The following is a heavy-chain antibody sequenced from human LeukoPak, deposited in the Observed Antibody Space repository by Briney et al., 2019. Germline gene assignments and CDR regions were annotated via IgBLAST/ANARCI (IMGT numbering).Heavy chain of an antibody. D-gene: IGHD5-24*01. Sequence: GGSLRLSYAASGFTFSSYAMSWVRQAPGKGLEWVSAISGSGGSTYYADSVKGRFTISRDNSKNTLYLQMNSLRAEDTAVYYCAKDRPQRWLQPSMHIDFDYWGQGTLVTVSS. J-gene: IGHJ4*02. V-gene: IGHV3-23*01. CDR1: GFTFSSYA. CDR3: AKDRPQRWLQPSMHIDFDY. CDR2: ISGSGGST.